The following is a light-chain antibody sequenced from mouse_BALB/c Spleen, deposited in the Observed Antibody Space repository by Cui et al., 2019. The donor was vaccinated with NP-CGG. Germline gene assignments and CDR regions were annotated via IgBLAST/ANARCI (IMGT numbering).Light chain of an antibody. J-gene: IGLJ1*01. CDR3: ALWYSNHWV. CDR2: GTN. CDR1: TGAVTTSNY. V-gene: IGLV1*01. Sequence: QAVVTQESALTTSPGETVTLTCRSSTGAVTTSNYANWVQEKPDHLFTGLIGGTNNRAPGFPAIFLGSLIGDKAALTITGAQTEDEAIYFCALWYSNHWVFGGGTKLTVL.